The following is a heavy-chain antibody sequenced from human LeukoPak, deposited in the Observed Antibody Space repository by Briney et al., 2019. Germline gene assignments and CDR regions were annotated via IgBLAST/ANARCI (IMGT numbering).Heavy chain of an antibody. CDR2: IRGKTNSYAT. V-gene: IGHV3-73*01. J-gene: IGHJ4*01. CDR3: TGGSGWYSPDY. D-gene: IGHD6-19*01. CDR1: GFTFSDSA. Sequence: GGSLTVSCAASGFTFSDSAMNWVRQASGKGLEWVGHIRGKTNSYATAYAASVRCRFTISRDDSKNTAYLQMSSLKTEDTAVYYCTGGSGWYSPDYWGQGTLVNLSS.